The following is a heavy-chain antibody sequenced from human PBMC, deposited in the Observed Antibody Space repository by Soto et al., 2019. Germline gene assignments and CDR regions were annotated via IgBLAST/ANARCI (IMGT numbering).Heavy chain of an antibody. CDR2: LVCSGDDI. CDR1: GFTFSTYA. Sequence: PGGSLRLSCAASGFTFSTYAMSWVRQAPGKGLEWVSGLVCSGDDIYYAASVAGRFTVDRENSKNTLFLQLTRLRAVYTAVYYWGKAGIANKGIWAASAMGGKETKFT. J-gene: IGHJ6*03. D-gene: IGHD2-2*01. V-gene: IGHV3-23*01. CDR3: GKAGIANKGIWAASAM.